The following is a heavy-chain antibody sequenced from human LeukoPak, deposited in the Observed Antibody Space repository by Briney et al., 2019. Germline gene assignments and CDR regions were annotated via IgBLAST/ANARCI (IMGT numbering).Heavy chain of an antibody. CDR2: IKQDGSKK. Sequence: GGSLRLSCVASGFPFSSYWMTWVRQAPGKGLEWVANIKQDGSKKSYVDSVKGRFTISRDNAKNSLYLQMNSLRAEDTAVYYCAKGQSRLSEFDYWGQGTLVTVSS. J-gene: IGHJ4*02. CDR3: AKGQSRLSEFDY. D-gene: IGHD1-14*01. V-gene: IGHV3-7*03. CDR1: GFPFSSYW.